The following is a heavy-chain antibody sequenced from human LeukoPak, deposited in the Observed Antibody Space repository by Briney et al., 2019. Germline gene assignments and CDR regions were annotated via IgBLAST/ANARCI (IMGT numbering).Heavy chain of an antibody. J-gene: IGHJ6*02. D-gene: IGHD3-22*01. V-gene: IGHV1-2*06. CDR3: ARAEYYDSSEEYYYYYGMDV. Sequence: ASVKVSCTASGYTFTGYYMHWVRQAPGQGLEWMGRINPNSGGTNYAQKFQGRVTMTRDTSISTAYMELSRLRSDDTAVYYCARAEYYDSSEEYYYYYGMDVWGQGTTVTVSS. CDR2: INPNSGGT. CDR1: GYTFTGYY.